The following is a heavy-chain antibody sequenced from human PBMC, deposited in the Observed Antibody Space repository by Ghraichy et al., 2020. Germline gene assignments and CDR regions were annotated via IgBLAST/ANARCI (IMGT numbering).Heavy chain of an antibody. V-gene: IGHV4-59*13. CDR3: ARVGQWLVTWDFDL. J-gene: IGHJ2*01. CDR2: IYYSGST. Sequence: SETLSLTCTVSGGSISSYYWSWIRQSPGKGLEWIGYIYYSGSTNYNPSLKNRVTISVDTAKNKFSLNLKSVTAADTAVYYCARVGQWLVTWDFDLWGRGTLVTVSS. CDR1: GGSISSYY. D-gene: IGHD6-19*01.